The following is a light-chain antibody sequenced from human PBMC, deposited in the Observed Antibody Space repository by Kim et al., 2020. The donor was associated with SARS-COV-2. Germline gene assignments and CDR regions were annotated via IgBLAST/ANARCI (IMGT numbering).Light chain of an antibody. J-gene: IGLJ1*01. CDR3: LLFYSGTYV. Sequence: QAVVTQEPSLTVSPGGTVTLTCGSSTGAVTSGHYTYWFQQKPGQAPRTLIYDTRNKHSWTPARFSGSLLGDKAALTLSGAQPEDEAEYYCLLFYSGTYVFGTGTKVTVL. CDR2: DTR. V-gene: IGLV7-46*01. CDR1: TGAVTSGHY.